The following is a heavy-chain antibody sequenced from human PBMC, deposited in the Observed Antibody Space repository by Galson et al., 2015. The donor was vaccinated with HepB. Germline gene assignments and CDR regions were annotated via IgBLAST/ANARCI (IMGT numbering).Heavy chain of an antibody. V-gene: IGHV6-1*01. CDR2: TYYRSKWYN. J-gene: IGHJ6*03. Sequence: CAISGDSVSSHSAAWNWIRQSPSRGLEWLGRTYYRSKWYNDYAVSVKSRITINPDTSKNQFSLQLNSVTPEDTAVYYCARGVGYSSGWYGSYYYYYYYMDVWGKGTTVTVSS. D-gene: IGHD6-19*01. CDR1: GDSVSSHSAA. CDR3: ARGVGYSSGWYGSYYYYYYYMDV.